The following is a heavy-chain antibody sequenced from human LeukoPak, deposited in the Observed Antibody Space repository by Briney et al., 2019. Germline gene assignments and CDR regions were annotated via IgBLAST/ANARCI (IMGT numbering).Heavy chain of an antibody. CDR2: IYYSGST. J-gene: IGHJ4*02. D-gene: IGHD2-15*01. Sequence: PSETLSLTCTVSGGSISSYYWSWIRQPPGKGLECIGYIYYSGSTNYNPSLKSRVTISVDTSKNQFSLKLSSATAADTAVYYCARRYCSGGSCYFSLDYWGQGSLVTVSS. V-gene: IGHV4-59*08. CDR1: GGSISSYY. CDR3: ARRYCSGGSCYFSLDY.